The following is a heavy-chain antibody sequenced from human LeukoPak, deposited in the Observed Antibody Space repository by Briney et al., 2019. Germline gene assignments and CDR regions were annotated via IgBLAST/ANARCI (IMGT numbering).Heavy chain of an antibody. D-gene: IGHD3-22*01. CDR1: GGTFSSYA. J-gene: IGHJ4*02. CDR2: IIAIFGTA. CDR3: ARERSWYYDSSVSYFDY. Sequence: SVKVSCTGSGGTFSSYAISWVRQAPGQGLEWMGGIIAIFGTANYAQKFQGRVTITADDPTSTAYMELSSLRSEDTAVYYCARERSWYYDSSVSYFDYWGQGTLVTVSS. V-gene: IGHV1-69*01.